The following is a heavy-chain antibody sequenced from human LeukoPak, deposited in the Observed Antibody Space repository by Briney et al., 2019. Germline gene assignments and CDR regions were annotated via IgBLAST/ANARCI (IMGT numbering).Heavy chain of an antibody. CDR1: GGTFSSYA. V-gene: IGHV1-69*06. CDR2: IIPIFGTA. Sequence: SVKVSCKASGGTFSSYAISWVRQAPGQGLEWMGRIIPIFGTANYARKFQGRVTITADKSTSTAYMELSSLRSEDTAVYYCARDSGAYDFWSGFFRMDVWGKGTTVTVSS. J-gene: IGHJ6*03. D-gene: IGHD3-3*01. CDR3: ARDSGAYDFWSGFFRMDV.